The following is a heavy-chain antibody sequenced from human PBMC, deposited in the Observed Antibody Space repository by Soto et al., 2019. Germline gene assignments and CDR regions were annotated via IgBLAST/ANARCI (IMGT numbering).Heavy chain of an antibody. D-gene: IGHD3-10*01. J-gene: IGHJ4*02. V-gene: IGHV6-1*01. CDR2: TYYRSKLYN. Sequence: SQTLSLTCAISGDTVSSNDAVWNWIRQSPSRGLKWLGRTYYRSKLYNDYAASVKSRITINPDTSKNKFSLQLSSVTPEDTAVFYCARENTMVGGAINPLDFGGRGTLVTVSS. CDR3: ARENTMVGGAINPLDF. CDR1: GDTVSSNDAV.